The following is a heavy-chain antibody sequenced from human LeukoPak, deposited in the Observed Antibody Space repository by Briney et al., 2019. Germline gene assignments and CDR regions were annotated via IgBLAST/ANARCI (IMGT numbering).Heavy chain of an antibody. CDR2: ISSSGSTI. J-gene: IGHJ5*02. V-gene: IGHV3-48*03. CDR1: GFSFSSYE. Sequence: PGGSLRLSCAASGFSFSSYEMNWVRQAPGKGLEWVSYISSSGSTIYYADSVKGRFTISRDNAKNSLYLQMNSLRAEDTAVYYCASDDSSGYYYAWFDPWGQGTLVTVSS. CDR3: ASDDSSGYYYAWFDP. D-gene: IGHD3-22*01.